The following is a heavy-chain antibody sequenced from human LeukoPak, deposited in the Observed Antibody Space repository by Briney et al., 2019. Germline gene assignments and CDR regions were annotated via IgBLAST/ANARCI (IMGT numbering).Heavy chain of an antibody. V-gene: IGHV4-61*02. CDR3: ASSPGSSSWFSFDY. CDR1: GGSISSGSYY. CDR2: IYTSGST. D-gene: IGHD6-13*01. Sequence: SQTLSLTCTVSGGSISSGSYYWSWIRQPAGKGLEWIGRIYTSGSTNYNPSLKSRVTISVDTSKNQFSLKLSSVTAADTAVYYCASSPGSSSWFSFDYWGQGTLVTVSS. J-gene: IGHJ4*02.